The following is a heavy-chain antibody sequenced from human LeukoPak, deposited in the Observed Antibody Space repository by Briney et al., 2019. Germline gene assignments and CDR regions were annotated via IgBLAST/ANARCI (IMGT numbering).Heavy chain of an antibody. V-gene: IGHV6-1*01. CDR2: IYYRSKWYN. CDR3: ARGYGMDV. CDR1: GDSVSRNTTA. Sequence: SQTLSLTCAISGDSVSRNTTAWIWIRQSPSRGLEWLGRIYYRSKWYNDYAVSVKSRITINPDTSKNQFSLQLNSVTPEDTVVYYCARGYGMDVWGQGTTVTVSS. J-gene: IGHJ6*02.